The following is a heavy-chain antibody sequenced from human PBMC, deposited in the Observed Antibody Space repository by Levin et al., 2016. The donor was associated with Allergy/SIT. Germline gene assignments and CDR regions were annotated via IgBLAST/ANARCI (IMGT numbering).Heavy chain of an antibody. CDR3: ARPPASGWYQFDY. D-gene: IGHD6-19*01. V-gene: IGHV3-74*01. J-gene: IGHJ4*02. CDR1: AFSFSSHW. CDR2: IDSDGIRT. Sequence: GGSLRLSCEASAFSFSSHWMYWVRQVPGKGLVWVSRIDSDGIRTDFADSVRGRFTISRDNAKNTLYLEMNSLRPDDTAVYYCARPPASGWYQFDYWGQGTLVTVSS.